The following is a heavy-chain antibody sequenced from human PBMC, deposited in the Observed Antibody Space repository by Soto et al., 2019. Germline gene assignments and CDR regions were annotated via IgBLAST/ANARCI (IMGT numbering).Heavy chain of an antibody. CDR2: IIPIFGTA. CDR1: GGTFSSYA. D-gene: IGHD2-2*01. CDR3: ARAVGYCISTSCYIYYYYYGMDV. V-gene: IGHV1-69*12. J-gene: IGHJ6*02. Sequence: QVQLVQSGAEVKKPGSSVKVSCKASGGTFSSYAISWVRQAPGQGLEWMGGIIPIFGTANYAQKFQGRVXITADESTSTXXMXLXXLRSEGSAVYYCARAVGYCISTSCYIYYYYYGMDVWGQGTTVTVSS.